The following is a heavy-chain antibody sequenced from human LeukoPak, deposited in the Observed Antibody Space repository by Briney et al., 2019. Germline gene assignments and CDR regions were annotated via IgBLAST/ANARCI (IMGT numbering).Heavy chain of an antibody. CDR1: GGSFSGYC. D-gene: IGHD5-24*01. CDR2: INHSGST. V-gene: IGHV4-34*01. CDR3: ARGDGRDGYKGRLDY. Sequence: SETLSLTCAVYGGSFSGYCWSWIRQPPGKGLEWIGEINHSGSTDYNPSLKSRLTISVDTSKNQFSLKMSSVTAADTAAYYCARGDGRDGYKGRLDYWGQGTLVTVSS. J-gene: IGHJ4*02.